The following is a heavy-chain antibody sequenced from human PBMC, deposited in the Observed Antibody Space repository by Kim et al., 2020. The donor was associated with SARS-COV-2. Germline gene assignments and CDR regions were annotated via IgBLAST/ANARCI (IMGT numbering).Heavy chain of an antibody. J-gene: IGHJ4*02. Sequence: GGSLRLSCAASGFTFSSYAMSWVRQAPGKGLEWVSAISGSGGSTYYADSVKGRFTISRDNSKNTLYLQMNSLRAEDTAVYYCAKDPDSGHGGNSFVDYWGQGTLVTVSS. CDR2: ISGSGGST. V-gene: IGHV3-23*01. CDR1: GFTFSSYA. CDR3: AKDPDSGHGGNSFVDY. D-gene: IGHD2-21*02.